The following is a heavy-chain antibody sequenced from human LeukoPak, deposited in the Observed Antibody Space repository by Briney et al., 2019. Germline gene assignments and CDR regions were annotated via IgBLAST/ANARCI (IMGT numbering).Heavy chain of an antibody. J-gene: IGHJ4*02. D-gene: IGHD2-2*01. CDR2: IYYSGRT. CDR3: ARVICSSTSCYPDY. Sequence: SETLSLTCTVSGGSISSYYWSWIRQPPGKGLAWIGYIYYSGRTNYNPSLKSRVTISVDTSKNQFSLKLSSVTAADTAVYYCARVICSSTSCYPDYWGQGTLVTVSS. V-gene: IGHV4-59*01. CDR1: GGSISSYY.